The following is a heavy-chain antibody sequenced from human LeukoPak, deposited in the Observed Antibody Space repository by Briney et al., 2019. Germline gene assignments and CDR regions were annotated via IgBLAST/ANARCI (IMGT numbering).Heavy chain of an antibody. J-gene: IGHJ3*02. D-gene: IGHD5-24*01. CDR2: INPNSGGT. V-gene: IGHV1-2*02. CDR3: TMTSPAGYNLVGAFDT. CDR1: GYTFTGYY. Sequence: ASVKVSCKSSGYTFTGYYIHWVRQAPGQGLEWMGWINPNSGGTNYAQKLQGRVSMTRDTSISTAYMELSSLTYEDTAVYYCTMTSPAGYNLVGAFDTWGQGTKVTVSS.